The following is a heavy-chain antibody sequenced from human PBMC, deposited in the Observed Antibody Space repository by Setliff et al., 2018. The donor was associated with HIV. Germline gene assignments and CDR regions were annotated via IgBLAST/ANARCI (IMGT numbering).Heavy chain of an antibody. CDR1: GGSISSGSYY. V-gene: IGHV4-61*09. CDR3: ARSLLPSITVAGTIGY. J-gene: IGHJ4*02. CDR2: IYTSGTT. D-gene: IGHD6-19*01. Sequence: PSETLSLTCTVSGGSISSGSYYWTWIRQPAGKGLEWIGHIYTSGTTDYNPSLESRVTISIDTSENHFSLKLSSVTAADTAVYYCARSLLPSITVAGTIGYWGQGSLVTVSS.